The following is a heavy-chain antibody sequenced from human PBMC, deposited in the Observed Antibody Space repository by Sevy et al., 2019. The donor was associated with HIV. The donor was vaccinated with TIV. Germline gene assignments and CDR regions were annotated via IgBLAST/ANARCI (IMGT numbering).Heavy chain of an antibody. Sequence: GGSLRLSCAASGFTFSSYWMHWVRQAPGKGLVWVSRINSDGSSTSYAYSVKGRFTISRDNAKNTLYLQMNSLRAEDTAVYYCARVPSSGYGINYWGQGTLVTVSS. CDR3: ARVPSSGYGINY. CDR1: GFTFSSYW. D-gene: IGHD3-3*01. CDR2: INSDGSST. V-gene: IGHV3-74*01. J-gene: IGHJ4*02.